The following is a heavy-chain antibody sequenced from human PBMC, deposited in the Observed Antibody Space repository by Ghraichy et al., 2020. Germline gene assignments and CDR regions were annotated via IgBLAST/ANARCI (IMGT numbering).Heavy chain of an antibody. Sequence: GGSLRLSCAASGFTFSSYAMGWVRQAPGKGLEWVSAISGSGGSTYYADSVKGQFTISRDNSKNTLYLQMNSLRAEDTAVYYCAKLMALIAAAGVAHFDYWGQGTLVTVSS. J-gene: IGHJ4*02. CDR1: GFTFSSYA. CDR3: AKLMALIAAAGVAHFDY. V-gene: IGHV3-23*01. CDR2: ISGSGGST. D-gene: IGHD6-13*01.